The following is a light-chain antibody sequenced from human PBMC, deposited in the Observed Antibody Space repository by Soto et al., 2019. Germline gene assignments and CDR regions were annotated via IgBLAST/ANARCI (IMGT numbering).Light chain of an antibody. J-gene: IGKJ4*01. CDR3: QQLNSYPLT. CDR2: AAS. Sequence: DIQLTQSPSFLSASVGDRVTVTCRASQGISSYLAWYQQKAGKAPKPLIYAASILQSGAPSRFSGSGSGTEFTLTISSLQPEDFATYYCQQLNSYPLTFGGGTKVEIK. CDR1: QGISSY. V-gene: IGKV1-9*01.